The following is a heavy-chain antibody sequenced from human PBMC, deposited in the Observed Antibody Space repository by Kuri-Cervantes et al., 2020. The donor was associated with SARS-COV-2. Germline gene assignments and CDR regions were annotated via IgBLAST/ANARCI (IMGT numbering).Heavy chain of an antibody. CDR1: GGSISSHY. D-gene: IGHD3-9*01. Sequence: ESLKISCTVSGGSISSHYWSWIRQPPGKGLEWIGYIYYSGSTNYNPSLKSRVTISVDTSKNQFSLKLSSVTAADTAVYYCARDGLTGYYDYYMDAWGKGTTVTVSS. CDR2: IYYSGST. V-gene: IGHV4-59*11. CDR3: ARDGLTGYYDYYMDA. J-gene: IGHJ6*03.